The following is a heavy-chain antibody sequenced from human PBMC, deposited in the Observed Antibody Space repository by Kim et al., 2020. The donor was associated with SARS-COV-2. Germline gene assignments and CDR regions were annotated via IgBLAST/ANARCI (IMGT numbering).Heavy chain of an antibody. CDR2: ISYDGVYK. J-gene: IGHJ4*02. V-gene: IGHV3-30-3*01. Sequence: GGSLRLSCVASGFTFSRYSLHWVRQTPGKGLEWVALISYDGVYKYYADSVKGRFTISRDYSRNTLFLQMDSLRADDTAVYYCATDPAPSKQWLDWYFEYWGQGTLVTVSS. D-gene: IGHD6-19*01. CDR1: GFTFSRYS. CDR3: ATDPAPSKQWLDWYFEY.